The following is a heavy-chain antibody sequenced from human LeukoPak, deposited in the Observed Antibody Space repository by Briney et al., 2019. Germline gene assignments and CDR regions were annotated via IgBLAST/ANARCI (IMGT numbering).Heavy chain of an antibody. V-gene: IGHV3-74*01. CDR3: ARDSSSVPEY. CDR1: GFSLSDHW. D-gene: IGHD2-2*01. CDR2: IKYDGSYT. Sequence: GGSLRLSRAASGFSLSDHWMYWVRQGPGKGLVWLSRIKYDGSYTSYADSVKGRFTVSRDNAKNTLYLQMNSLRAEDTAVYYCARDSSSVPEYWGQGTPVTVSS. J-gene: IGHJ4*02.